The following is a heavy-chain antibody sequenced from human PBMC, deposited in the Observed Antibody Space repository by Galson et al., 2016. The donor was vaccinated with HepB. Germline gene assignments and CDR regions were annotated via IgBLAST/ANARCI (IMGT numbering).Heavy chain of an antibody. CDR2: IYDSGST. V-gene: IGHV4-59*11. J-gene: IGHJ5*02. Sequence: SETLSLTCTVSGASISSHYWGWIRQPPGKGLEWIAYIYDSGSTNYKPSLKSRVTISIDTSKNQVSLKLKSVTAADTAIYYCARELGSWGQGTLVTVSS. D-gene: IGHD3-16*01. CDR1: GASISSHY. CDR3: ARELGS.